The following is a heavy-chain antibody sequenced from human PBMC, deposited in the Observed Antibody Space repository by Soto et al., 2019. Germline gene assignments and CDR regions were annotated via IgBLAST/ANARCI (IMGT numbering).Heavy chain of an antibody. D-gene: IGHD2-15*01. CDR1: GGSFSGYY. Sequence: SETLSLTCAVYGGSFSGYYWSWIRQPPGKGLEWIGEINHSGSTNYNPSLKSRVTISVDTSKNQFSLKLSSVTAADTAVYYCARGRGYCSGGSCYSFSKSINYYYYYMDVWGKGTTVT. CDR3: ARGRGYCSGGSCYSFSKSINYYYYYMDV. V-gene: IGHV4-34*01. J-gene: IGHJ6*03. CDR2: INHSGST.